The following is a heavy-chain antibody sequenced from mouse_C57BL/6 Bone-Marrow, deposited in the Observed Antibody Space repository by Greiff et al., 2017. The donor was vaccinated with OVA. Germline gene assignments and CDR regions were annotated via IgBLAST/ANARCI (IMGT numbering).Heavy chain of an antibody. CDR1: GYTFTSYW. D-gene: IGHD2-5*01. CDR2: IDPSDSYT. V-gene: IGHV1-59*01. J-gene: IGHJ4*01. Sequence: VQLQQPGAELVRPGTSVKLSCKASGYTFTSYWMHWVKQRPGQGLEWIGVIDPSDSYTNYNQKFKGKATLTVDTSSSTAYMQLSSLTSEDSAVYYCARYSNYAPIDYWGQGTSVTVSS. CDR3: ARYSNYAPIDY.